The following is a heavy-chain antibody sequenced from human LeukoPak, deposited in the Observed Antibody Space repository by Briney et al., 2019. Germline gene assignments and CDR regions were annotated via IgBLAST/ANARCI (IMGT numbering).Heavy chain of an antibody. CDR1: GFTVITND. Sequence: GGSLRLSCAASGFTVITNDMTWVRQAPGKGLEWVSVLYSDGNTKYADSVQCRFTISRYNSKNTLYLEMNSLSPDDTAVYYCARGVEPRAANTLAYWGQGTLVTVSS. V-gene: IGHV3-53*01. CDR2: LYSDGNT. J-gene: IGHJ4*02. CDR3: ARGVEPRAANTLAY. D-gene: IGHD1-14*01.